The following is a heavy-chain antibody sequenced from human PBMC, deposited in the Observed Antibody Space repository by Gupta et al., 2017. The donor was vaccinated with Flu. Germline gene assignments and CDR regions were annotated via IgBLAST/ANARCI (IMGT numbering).Heavy chain of an antibody. D-gene: IGHD1-1*01. J-gene: IGHJ4*02. CDR2: ISRSSAST. Sequence: EVQLLESGGGLVQPGGSLGLSCAASGFTFSFYGMSWVRQAPGKGLEWVSIISRSSASTYYADSVKGRFTISRDDSKNTVSLHMSSLRAEDTAVYYCAKEATGINFDYWGQGTLVTVSS. CDR1: GFTFSFYG. CDR3: AKEATGINFDY. V-gene: IGHV3-23*01.